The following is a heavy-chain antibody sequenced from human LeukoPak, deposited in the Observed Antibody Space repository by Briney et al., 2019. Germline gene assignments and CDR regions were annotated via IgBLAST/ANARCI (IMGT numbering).Heavy chain of an antibody. V-gene: IGHV4-30-2*01. CDR3: ASLRAKLAANWFDP. CDR2: IYHSGST. CDR1: GGSISSSSYY. D-gene: IGHD6-25*01. J-gene: IGHJ5*02. Sequence: SETLSLTCTVSGGSISSSSYYWGWIRQPPGKGLEWIGYIYHSGSTYYNPSLKSRVTISVDRSKNQFSLKLSSVTAADTAVYYCASLRAKLAANWFDPWGQGTLVTVSS.